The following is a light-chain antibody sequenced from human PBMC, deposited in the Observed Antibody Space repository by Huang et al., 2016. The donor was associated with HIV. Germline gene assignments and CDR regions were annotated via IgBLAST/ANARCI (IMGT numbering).Light chain of an antibody. CDR1: QDIRSY. Sequence: IQLTQSPSSLSASVGERVTITCRASQDIRSYLAWYQQKPGKAPKLLIYGASTLQSGVPSRFSGSGSGTEYSLTISSLQPEDFATYYCQQLSTSLTFGGGTKVEMK. J-gene: IGKJ4*01. CDR3: QQLSTSLT. CDR2: GAS. V-gene: IGKV1-9*01.